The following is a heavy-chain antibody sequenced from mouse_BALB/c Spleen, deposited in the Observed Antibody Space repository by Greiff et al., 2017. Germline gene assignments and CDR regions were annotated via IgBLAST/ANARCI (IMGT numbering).Heavy chain of an antibody. Sequence: EVQLQESGPGLVKPSQSLSLTCSVTGYSITSGYYWNWIRQFPGNKLEWMGYISYDGSNNYNPSLKNRISITRDTSKNQFFLKLNSVTTEDTATYYCASGGYGNYRFDYWGQGTTLTVSS. CDR2: ISYDGSN. J-gene: IGHJ2*01. CDR1: GYSITSGYY. CDR3: ASGGYGNYRFDY. V-gene: IGHV3-6*02. D-gene: IGHD2-10*02.